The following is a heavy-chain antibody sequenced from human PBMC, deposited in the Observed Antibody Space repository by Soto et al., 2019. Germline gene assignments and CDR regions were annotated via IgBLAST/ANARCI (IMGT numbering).Heavy chain of an antibody. Sequence: ASVKVSCKASGYTSTSYYMHWVRQAPGQGPEWMGIINPSGGSTSYAQKFQGRVTMTRDTSTSTVYMELSSLRSEDTAVYYCARGIGYCTNGVCPYFDYWGQGTLVTVSS. V-gene: IGHV1-46*03. CDR1: GYTSTSYY. D-gene: IGHD2-8*01. CDR3: ARGIGYCTNGVCPYFDY. J-gene: IGHJ4*02. CDR2: INPSGGST.